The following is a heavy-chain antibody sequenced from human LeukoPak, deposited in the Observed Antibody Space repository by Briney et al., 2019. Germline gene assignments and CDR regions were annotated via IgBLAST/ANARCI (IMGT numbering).Heavy chain of an antibody. Sequence: SQTLSLTCTVSGGSISSGSYYWSWIRQPAGKGLEWIGRIYTSGSTNYNPSLKGRVTISVDTSKNQVSLKLSSVTAADTAVYYCAREGYCSGGSCLYYYYYYMDVWGKGTTVTVSS. J-gene: IGHJ6*03. CDR2: IYTSGST. CDR1: GGSISSGSYY. CDR3: AREGYCSGGSCLYYYYYYMDV. V-gene: IGHV4-61*02. D-gene: IGHD2-15*01.